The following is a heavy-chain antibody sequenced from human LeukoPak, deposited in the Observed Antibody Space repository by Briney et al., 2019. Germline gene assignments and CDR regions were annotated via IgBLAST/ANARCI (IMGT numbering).Heavy chain of an antibody. D-gene: IGHD3-10*01. CDR2: LSGSGTTT. CDR3: AKDLITYYYGSGSPRPVDY. Sequence: GGSLRLSCAASGFTFSDYAMSWVRQVPGKGLEWVSTLSGSGTTTFYANSVKGRFTISRDSSKNTLYLQMNNLRAEDTAVYYCAKDLITYYYGSGSPRPVDYWGQGTLVTVSS. CDR1: GFTFSDYA. J-gene: IGHJ4*02. V-gene: IGHV3-23*01.